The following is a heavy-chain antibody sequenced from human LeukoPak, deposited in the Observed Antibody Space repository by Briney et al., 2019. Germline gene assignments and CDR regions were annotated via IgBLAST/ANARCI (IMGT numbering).Heavy chain of an antibody. D-gene: IGHD2-2*01. CDR1: GFTFGDYA. V-gene: IGHV3-49*04. J-gene: IGHJ5*02. CDR3: TRGSYQLLPRWFDP. CDR2: IRSKAYGGTT. Sequence: GGSLRLSCTASGFTFGDYAMSWVRQAPGKGLEWVGFIRSKAYGGTTEYAAPVKGRFTISRDDSKSIAYLQMNSLKTEDTAVYYCTRGSYQLLPRWFDPWGQGTLVTVSS.